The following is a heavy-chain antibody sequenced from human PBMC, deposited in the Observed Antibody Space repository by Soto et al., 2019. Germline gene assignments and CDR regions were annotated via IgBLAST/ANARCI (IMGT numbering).Heavy chain of an antibody. CDR1: GASINSTSYY. Sequence: SETLSLTCTVSGASINSTSYYWGWIRQPPGKGLEWIGSVYFSGNTYYNPSLQSRLTISVDTSKNQFSLKLSSVTAADSAVYFCARQIRYTYGYFPRYIDYWGQGALVT. CDR2: VYFSGNT. J-gene: IGHJ4*02. CDR3: ARQIRYTYGYFPRYIDY. D-gene: IGHD5-18*01. V-gene: IGHV4-39*01.